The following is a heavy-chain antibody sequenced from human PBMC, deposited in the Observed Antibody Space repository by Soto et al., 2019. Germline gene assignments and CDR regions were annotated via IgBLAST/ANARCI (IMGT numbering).Heavy chain of an antibody. J-gene: IGHJ4*02. V-gene: IGHV3-15*01. CDR3: VEGWNDF. D-gene: IGHD1-1*01. Sequence: EVQVVESGGDLVEPGGSLRLSCETSGFMFSSAWMSWVRQAPGKGLEWVARIKSKKDGVARDYAAPVNGRSSISIDDSKSTVYLQMNSRRAEDTALYYCVEGWNDFWGQGTLVTVSS. CDR2: IKSKKDGVAR. CDR1: GFMFSSAW.